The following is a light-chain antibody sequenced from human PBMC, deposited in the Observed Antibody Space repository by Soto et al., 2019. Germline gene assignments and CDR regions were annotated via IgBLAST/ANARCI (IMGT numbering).Light chain of an antibody. J-gene: IGKJ1*01. CDR3: QQRSNWPRT. V-gene: IGKV3-15*01. CDR2: GAS. Sequence: EIVMTQSPATLSVSPGERATLSCRARQNVDTNYLAWYQQKPGQAPRIIIFGASTRATGIPVRFRGSGSGTEFTLTISSLQSEDSAVYYCQQRSNWPRTFGQGTKVDI. CDR1: QNVDTN.